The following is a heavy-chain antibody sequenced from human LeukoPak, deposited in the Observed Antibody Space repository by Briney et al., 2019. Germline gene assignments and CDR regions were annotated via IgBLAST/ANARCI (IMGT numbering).Heavy chain of an antibody. D-gene: IGHD6-13*01. J-gene: IGHJ4*02. CDR1: GGSISSSSYY. CDR3: SRETTSTSWY. CDR2: IYYSGST. V-gene: IGHV4-39*01. Sequence: SETLSLTCTVSGGSISSSSYYWAWIRQPPGKGLEWIGSIYYSGSTFYSPSPKSRVTLSVDTSKNQFSLKLSSVTAADTAVYFCSRETTSTSWYWGQGTLVTVSS.